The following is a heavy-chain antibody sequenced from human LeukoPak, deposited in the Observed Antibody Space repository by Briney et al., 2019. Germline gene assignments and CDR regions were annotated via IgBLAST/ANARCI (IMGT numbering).Heavy chain of an antibody. Sequence: SETLSLTCTVSGGSISSGSYYWSWIRQPAGKGLEWIGRIYTSGSTNYNPSLKSRVTVSVDTSKNQFFLKLSSVTAADTAVYYCARGGLTIPSAGPWFDPWGQGTLVTVSS. V-gene: IGHV4-61*02. CDR3: ARGGLTIPSAGPWFDP. CDR2: IYTSGST. J-gene: IGHJ5*02. D-gene: IGHD3-3*01. CDR1: GGSISSGSYY.